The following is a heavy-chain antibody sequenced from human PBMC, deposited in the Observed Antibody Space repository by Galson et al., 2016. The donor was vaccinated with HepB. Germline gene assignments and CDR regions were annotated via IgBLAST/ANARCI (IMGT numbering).Heavy chain of an antibody. V-gene: IGHV3-33*01. D-gene: IGHD2/OR15-2a*01. CDR3: ATEAPILAPTLDY. J-gene: IGHJ4*02. CDR1: EFTFSSYG. Sequence: SLRLSCAASEFTFSSYGMHWVRQAPGKGLEWVAVIWYDGSNKYYADSVKGRFTISRDNSKNTLYLQMNSLRAEDTAVYYCATEAPILAPTLDYWGQGTLVTVSS. CDR2: IWYDGSNK.